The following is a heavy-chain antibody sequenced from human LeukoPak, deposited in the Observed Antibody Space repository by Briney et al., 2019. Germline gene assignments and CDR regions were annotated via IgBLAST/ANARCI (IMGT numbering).Heavy chain of an antibody. CDR3: SRVGHYYSSTWYFFH. CDR2: IRSKAYGGTT. V-gene: IGHV3-49*04. Sequence: GGSLRLSCSASGFSFSDYPMSWVRQAPGKGLEWVAFIRSKAYGGTTEYAASVKGRFAISRDDSTGFAYLQMNSLKPEDTAVYYCSRVGHYYSSTWYFFHWGQGTLVTVSS. D-gene: IGHD6-13*01. J-gene: IGHJ4*02. CDR1: GFSFSDYP.